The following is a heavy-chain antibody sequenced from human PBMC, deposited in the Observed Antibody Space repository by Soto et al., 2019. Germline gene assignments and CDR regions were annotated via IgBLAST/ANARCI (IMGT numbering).Heavy chain of an antibody. CDR2: ISSSSSTI. Sequence: GGSLRLSCAASGFTFSSYSMNWVRQAPGKGLEWVSYISSSSSTIYYADSVKSQITNSRDNDKNKIYLKMKSLRAEDTAVYYCARDIASGSGWADIWGFDYWGQGT. D-gene: IGHD6-19*01. CDR3: ARDIASGSGWADIWGFDY. J-gene: IGHJ4*02. CDR1: GFTFSSYS. V-gene: IGHV3-48*01.